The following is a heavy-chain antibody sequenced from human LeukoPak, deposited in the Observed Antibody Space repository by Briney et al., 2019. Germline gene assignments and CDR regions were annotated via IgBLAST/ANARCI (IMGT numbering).Heavy chain of an antibody. Sequence: GGSLRLSCAASGFTFDDYTMHWVRQAPGKGLEWVSLISWDGGSTYYADSVKGRFTISRDNSKNTLYLQMNSLRAEDTAVYYCARDKNLVAVIRWHFDYWGQGTLVTVSS. D-gene: IGHD3-22*01. CDR3: ARDKNLVAVIRWHFDY. V-gene: IGHV3-43*01. CDR2: ISWDGGST. J-gene: IGHJ4*02. CDR1: GFTFDDYT.